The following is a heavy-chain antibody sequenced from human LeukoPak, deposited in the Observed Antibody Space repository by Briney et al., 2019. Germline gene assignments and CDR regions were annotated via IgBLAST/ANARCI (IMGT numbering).Heavy chain of an antibody. V-gene: IGHV4-34*01. CDR1: GGSFSGYY. CDR2: INHSGST. J-gene: IGHJ5*02. Sequence: SETLSLTCAVYGGSFSGYYWSWIRQPPGKGLEWIGEINHSGSTNYDPSLKSRVTISVDTSKNQFSLKLSSVTAADTAVYYCARGGRSGYPTDNWFDPWGQGTLVTVSS. CDR3: ARGGRSGYPTDNWFDP. D-gene: IGHD3-22*01.